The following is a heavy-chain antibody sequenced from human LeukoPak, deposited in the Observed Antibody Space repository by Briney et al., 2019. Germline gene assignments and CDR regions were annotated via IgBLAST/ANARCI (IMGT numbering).Heavy chain of an antibody. V-gene: IGHV4-39*01. CDR1: GGSISSYY. Sequence: SETLSLTCTVSGGSISSYYWGWIRQPPGKGLEWIGSIYYSGSTYYNPSLKSRVTISVDTSKNQFSLKLSSVTAADTAVYYCARLSRHYYYYGMDVWGQGTTVTVSS. CDR2: IYYSGST. J-gene: IGHJ6*02. CDR3: ARLSRHYYYYGMDV.